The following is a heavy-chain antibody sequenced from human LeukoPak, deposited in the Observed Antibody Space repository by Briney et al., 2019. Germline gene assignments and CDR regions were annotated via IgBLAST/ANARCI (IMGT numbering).Heavy chain of an antibody. CDR1: GFTFSSYA. V-gene: IGHV3-23*01. Sequence: GGSLRPSCAASGFTFSSYAMSWVRQAPGKGLEWVSGISGSGTGTYYAGSVKGRLTVSRDNSKNTLYLQMNSLRAEDTAVYFCAKDYGDRDFDFWVQGTLVTVSS. CDR3: AKDYGDRDFDF. J-gene: IGHJ4*02. D-gene: IGHD4-17*01. CDR2: ISGSGTGT.